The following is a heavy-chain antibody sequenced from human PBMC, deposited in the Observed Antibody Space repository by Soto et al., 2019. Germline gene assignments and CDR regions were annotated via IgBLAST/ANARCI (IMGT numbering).Heavy chain of an antibody. D-gene: IGHD6-13*01. CDR1: GGSFSGYY. V-gene: IGHV4-34*01. J-gene: IGHJ4*02. CDR3: ARIPIQVSSWYALDY. CDR2: INHSGST. Sequence: SETLSLTCAVYGGSFSGYYWSWIRQPPGKGLEWIGEINHSGSTNYNPSLKSRVTISVDTSKNQFSLKLSSVTAADTAVYYCARIPIQVSSWYALDYWGQGTLVTVSS.